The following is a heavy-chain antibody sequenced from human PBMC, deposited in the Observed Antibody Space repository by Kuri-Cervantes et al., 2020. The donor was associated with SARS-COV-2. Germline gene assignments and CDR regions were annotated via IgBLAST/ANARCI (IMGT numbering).Heavy chain of an antibody. V-gene: IGHV3-21*01. Sequence: LSLTCAASGFTFSSYSMNWVRQAPGKGLEWVSSISSSSSYIYYADSVKGRFTISRDNAKNSLYLQMNSLRAEDTAVYYCARRSWYWRDYYGMDVWGQGTTVTFSS. D-gene: IGHD6-13*01. CDR3: ARRSWYWRDYYGMDV. CDR2: ISSSSSYI. J-gene: IGHJ6*02. CDR1: GFTFSSYS.